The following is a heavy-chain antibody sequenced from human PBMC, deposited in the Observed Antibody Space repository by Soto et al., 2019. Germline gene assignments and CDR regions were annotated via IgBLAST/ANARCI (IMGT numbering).Heavy chain of an antibody. J-gene: IGHJ5*02. Sequence: PVGSLRLSCAASGFTFSSYNMNWVRQAPGKGLEWVSYISSGSNTIYYADSVKGRFTISRDNAKNSVYLQMNSLRAEDTAVYYCARTWFDPWGQGTLVTVS. V-gene: IGHV3-48*01. CDR2: ISSGSNTI. CDR1: GFTFSSYN. CDR3: ARTWFDP.